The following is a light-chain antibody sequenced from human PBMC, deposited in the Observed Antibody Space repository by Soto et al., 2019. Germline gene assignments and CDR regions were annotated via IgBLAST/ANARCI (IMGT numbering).Light chain of an antibody. Sequence: EIVMTQSPVTLSVSPGERATLSCRASQSVSTKLGWYQQKPGQTPRLLIFGASIRATGIPARFSGSGSGTEFTLTISSLQPEDFAVYYCQQYNNWPPWTFGQGTKVEIK. CDR1: QSVSTK. CDR2: GAS. J-gene: IGKJ1*01. CDR3: QQYNNWPPWT. V-gene: IGKV3-15*01.